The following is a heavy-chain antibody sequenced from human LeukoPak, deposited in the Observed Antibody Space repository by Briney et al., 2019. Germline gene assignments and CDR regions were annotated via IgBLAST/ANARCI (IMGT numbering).Heavy chain of an antibody. CDR1: GYTFTGYY. V-gene: IGHV1-18*04. CDR2: ISAYNGNT. Sequence: ASVKVSCKASGYTFTGYYMHWVRQAPGQGLEWMGWISAYNGNTNYAQKLQGRVTMTTDTSTSTAYMELRSLRSDDTAVYYCARRESSGWQSIDYWGQGTLVTVSS. CDR3: ARRESSGWQSIDY. J-gene: IGHJ4*02. D-gene: IGHD6-19*01.